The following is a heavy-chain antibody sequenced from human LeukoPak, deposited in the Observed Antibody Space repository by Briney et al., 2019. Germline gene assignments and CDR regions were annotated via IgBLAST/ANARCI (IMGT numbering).Heavy chain of an antibody. D-gene: IGHD3-10*01. CDR3: AKHITMVRGVILSY. Sequence: GGSLRLSCAASGFTFSSYAMSWVRQAPGKGLEWVSAISGSGGSTYYADSVKGRFTISRDNSKNTLYLQMNSLRAVDTAVYYCAKHITMVRGVILSYWGQGTLVTVSS. V-gene: IGHV3-23*01. CDR2: ISGSGGST. J-gene: IGHJ4*02. CDR1: GFTFSSYA.